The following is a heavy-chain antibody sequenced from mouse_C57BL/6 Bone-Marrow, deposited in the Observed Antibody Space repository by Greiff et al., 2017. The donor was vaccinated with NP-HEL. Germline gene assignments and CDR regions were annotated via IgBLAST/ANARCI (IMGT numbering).Heavy chain of an antibody. CDR2: INPYNGGT. V-gene: IGHV1-19*01. CDR1: GYTFTDYY. CDR3: ARGSTTVVARGY. J-gene: IGHJ2*01. Sequence: EVQLQQSGPVLVKPGASVKMSCKASGYTFTDYYMNWVKQSHGKSPEWIGVINPYNGGTSYNQKFKGKATLTVDKSSSTAYMELNSLTSEDSAVYYCARGSTTVVARGYWGQGTTLTVSS. D-gene: IGHD1-1*01.